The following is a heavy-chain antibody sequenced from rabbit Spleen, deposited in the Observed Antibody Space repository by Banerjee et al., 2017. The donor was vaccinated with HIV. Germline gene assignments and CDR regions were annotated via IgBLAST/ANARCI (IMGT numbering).Heavy chain of an antibody. CDR3: VRDQAGDADYGPYYLNL. D-gene: IGHD2-1*01. V-gene: IGHV1S7*01. CDR2: INAATAKP. CDR1: GFSFSDRDV. J-gene: IGHJ4*01. Sequence: QELVESGGGLVQPGGSLKLSCKASGFSFSDRDVMCWVRQAPGKGLEWIACINAATAKPVYATWAKGRFTISSHNAQNTLYLQLSSLTVADTATYFCVRDQAGDADYGPYYLNLWGPGTLVTVS.